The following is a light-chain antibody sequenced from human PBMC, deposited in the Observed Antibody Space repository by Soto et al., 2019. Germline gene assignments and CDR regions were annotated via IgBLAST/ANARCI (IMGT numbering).Light chain of an antibody. CDR1: QSLVHSDENTY. CDR2: KIS. V-gene: IGKV2-24*01. J-gene: IGKJ2*01. CDR3: MQATQFPYT. Sequence: DVVMTQTPLSSPVTLGQPASISCRSSQSLVHSDENTYLSWLQQRPGQPPRLVIYKISNRFSGVQDRFSGSGAGTDFTLKISRVETEDVGVYYCMQATQFPYTFGQGTKLEIK.